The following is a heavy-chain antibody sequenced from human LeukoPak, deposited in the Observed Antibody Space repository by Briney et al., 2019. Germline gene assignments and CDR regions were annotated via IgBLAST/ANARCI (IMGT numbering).Heavy chain of an antibody. Sequence: SLRLSCEASGFTFSTYGMHWVRQAPGKGLEWITLIPYDGSNKYYADSVKGRFTISRDNSKNTLYLQMNSLRAEDTAVYYCARYYGSGRGYYGLDVWGQGTTVTVFS. V-gene: IGHV3-30*03. J-gene: IGHJ6*02. CDR2: IPYDGSNK. D-gene: IGHD3-10*01. CDR3: ARYYGSGRGYYGLDV. CDR1: GFTFSTYG.